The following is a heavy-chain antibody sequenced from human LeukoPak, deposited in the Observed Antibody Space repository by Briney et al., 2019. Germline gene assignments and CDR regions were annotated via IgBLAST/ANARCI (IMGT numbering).Heavy chain of an antibody. CDR3: ARSSGWIIDF. Sequence: GSLRLSCAASGFTFSTFWVNWVRQTPGKGLEWVANIKQDGSEKYYVDSVKGRFTISRDNAKNSLYLQMNSPRDEDTAVYYCARSSGWIIDFWGQGTLVTVSS. CDR1: GFTFSTFW. J-gene: IGHJ4*02. V-gene: IGHV3-7*01. CDR2: IKQDGSEK. D-gene: IGHD6-19*01.